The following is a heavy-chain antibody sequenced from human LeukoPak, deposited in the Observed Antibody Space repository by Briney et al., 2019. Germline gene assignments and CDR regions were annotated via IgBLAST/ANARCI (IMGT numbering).Heavy chain of an antibody. J-gene: IGHJ4*02. CDR2: ISSDGRIK. V-gene: IGHV3-30*18. D-gene: IGHD5-18*01. Sequence: SLRLSCAASGFTFSSYGMHWVRQAPAKGLEWVAVISSDGRIKYYADSVKGRFTISRDNSKNTVYLQMNSMRAEDTAVYYCAKGQPGGPQLPSWAPYYFDYWGQGTLVTVSS. CDR1: GFTFSSYG. CDR3: AKGQPGGPQLPSWAPYYFDY.